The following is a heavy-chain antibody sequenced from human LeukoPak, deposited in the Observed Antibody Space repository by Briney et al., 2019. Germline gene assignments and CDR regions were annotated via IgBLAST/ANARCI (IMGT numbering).Heavy chain of an antibody. CDR2: ISSSSSYI. V-gene: IGHV3-21*01. CDR3: ARGDYYDFYFDY. J-gene: IGHJ4*02. D-gene: IGHD3-22*01. Sequence: GGSLRLSCAASGFTLSSYRMDWVRQAPGKGLEWVSSISSSSSYIYYADSVKGRFTISRDNAKNSLYLQMNSLRAEDTAVYYCARGDYYDFYFDYWGQGTLVTVSP. CDR1: GFTLSSYR.